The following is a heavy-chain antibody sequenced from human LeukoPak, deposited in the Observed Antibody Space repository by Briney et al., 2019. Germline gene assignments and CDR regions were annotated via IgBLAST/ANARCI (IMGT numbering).Heavy chain of an antibody. Sequence: GESLKISCKGSGYSFTSYWISWVRQMPGKGLEWMGRIDPSDSYTNYSPSFQGHVTISADKSISTAYLQWSSLKASDTAMYYCARQSYYYGSGSYYEQDYWGQGTPVTVSS. V-gene: IGHV5-10-1*01. CDR3: ARQSYYYGSGSYYEQDY. CDR2: IDPSDSYT. CDR1: GYSFTSYW. D-gene: IGHD3-10*01. J-gene: IGHJ4*02.